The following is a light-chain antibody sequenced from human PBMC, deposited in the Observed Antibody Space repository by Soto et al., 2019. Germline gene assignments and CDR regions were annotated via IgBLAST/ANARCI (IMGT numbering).Light chain of an antibody. J-gene: IGLJ2*01. CDR2: SDT. CDR1: DIGSKG. V-gene: IGLV3-21*01. CDR3: QVLDSGSSHVV. Sequence: SSELTQPPSVSVAPGKTASISCGGNDIGSKGVHWYQQKPGQAPVLVIYSDTDLPPVIPERFSGSNSANLATLTISRVEARDEADYHCQVLDSGSSHVVFGGGTKVTVL.